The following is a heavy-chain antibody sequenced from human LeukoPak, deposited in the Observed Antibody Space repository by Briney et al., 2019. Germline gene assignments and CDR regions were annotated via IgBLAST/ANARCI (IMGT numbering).Heavy chain of an antibody. D-gene: IGHD3-22*01. J-gene: IGHJ6*03. Sequence: PGGSLRLSCAASGFTFSSYWMHWVRQALGKGLEWVSRINSDGSSTSYADSVKGRFTISRDNAKNTLYLQMNSLRAEDTAVYYCARDYYDSSGYYYYVDVCGKGNTVTVSS. CDR1: GFTFSSYW. CDR2: INSDGSST. CDR3: ARDYYDSSGYYYYVDV. V-gene: IGHV3-74*01.